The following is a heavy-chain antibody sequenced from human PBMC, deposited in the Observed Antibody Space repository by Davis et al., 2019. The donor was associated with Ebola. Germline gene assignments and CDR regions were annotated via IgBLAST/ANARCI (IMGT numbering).Heavy chain of an antibody. CDR3: ATGSLYYYDL. V-gene: IGHV3-74*01. J-gene: IGHJ4*02. CDR2: VHHDGFTT. CDR1: GFTFSSQS. Sequence: GESLKISCVASGFTFSSQSMHWVRQAPGKGLVWLSRVHHDGFTTTYADSVMGRFTISRDNAKNTVYLQMNTLRAEDTVVYYCATGSLYYYDLWGQGTLVTVSS. D-gene: IGHD3-22*01.